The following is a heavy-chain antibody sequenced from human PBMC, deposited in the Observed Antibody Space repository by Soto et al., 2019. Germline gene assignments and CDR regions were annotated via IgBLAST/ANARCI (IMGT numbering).Heavy chain of an antibody. J-gene: IGHJ2*01. CDR3: ARAYSGWYLDL. D-gene: IGHD4-4*01. V-gene: IGHV3-48*01. CDR1: GFTFSSYS. Sequence: EVQLVESGGGLVQPGGSLRLSCAASGFTFSSYSMNWVRQAPGKGLEWVSYISSSSSNIHYADSVKGRFTISRDNAKNSLYLQMNSLRAEDTAVYYCARAYSGWYLDLWGRGTLVTVSP. CDR2: ISSSSSNI.